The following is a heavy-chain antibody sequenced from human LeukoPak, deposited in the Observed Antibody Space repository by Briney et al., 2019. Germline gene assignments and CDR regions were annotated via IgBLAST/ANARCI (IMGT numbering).Heavy chain of an antibody. CDR3: ARDSGHTVTNEYFQH. CDR1: GFSFIGYG. D-gene: IGHD1-14*01. Sequence: GGSLRLSCAASGFSFIGYGMSWVRQAPGKGLEWVSSISSGSGYIYYADSVKGRFTISRGNAQNSLFLQMNTLRVDDTAVYYCARDSGHTVTNEYFQHWGQGTLLTVSS. CDR2: ISSGSGYI. J-gene: IGHJ1*01. V-gene: IGHV3-21*04.